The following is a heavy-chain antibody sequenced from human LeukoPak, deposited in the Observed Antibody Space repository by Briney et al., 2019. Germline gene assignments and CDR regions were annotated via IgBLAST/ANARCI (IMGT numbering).Heavy chain of an antibody. J-gene: IGHJ6*03. CDR1: GFTFSDYN. V-gene: IGHV3-11*01. CDR2: ISRSGSTK. Sequence: PGGFLRLSCAASGFTFSDYNMRWIRQAPGKGLEWVSSISRSGSTKYYADSVKGRFTISRDNAKNSLFLQMNSLRAEDTAVYYCARVLRYCSGGNCYSGGLGYMDVWGKGTTVTISS. CDR3: ARVLRYCSGGNCYSGGLGYMDV. D-gene: IGHD2-15*01.